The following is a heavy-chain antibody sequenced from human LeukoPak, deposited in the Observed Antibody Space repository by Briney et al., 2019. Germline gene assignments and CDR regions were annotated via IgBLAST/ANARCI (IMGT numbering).Heavy chain of an antibody. J-gene: IGHJ6*03. CDR2: ISSSSSTI. V-gene: IGHV3-48*01. CDR1: GFTFSRHG. D-gene: IGHD6-13*01. Sequence: GGSLRLSCAASGFTFSRHGMNWVRQAPGKGLEWVSYISSSSSTIYYADSVKGRFTISRDNAKNSLYLQMNSLRAEDTAVYYCARDPSSWYYYYMDVWGKGTTVTVSS. CDR3: ARDPSSWYYYYMDV.